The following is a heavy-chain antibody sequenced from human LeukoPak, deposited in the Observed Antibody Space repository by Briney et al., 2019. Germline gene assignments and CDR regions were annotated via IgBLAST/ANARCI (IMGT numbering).Heavy chain of an antibody. D-gene: IGHD2-21*02. Sequence: GESLQISCKGSGYSFTTHWIGWGRQMPGKGLDWMGIMYPRDSDTRYSPSFQGQVTISADKSISTAYLQWSSLKASDTAMYYCARSRGGDRRGNFDYWGQGTLVTVSS. CDR2: MYPRDSDT. CDR1: GYSFTTHW. CDR3: ARSRGGDRRGNFDY. V-gene: IGHV5-51*01. J-gene: IGHJ4*02.